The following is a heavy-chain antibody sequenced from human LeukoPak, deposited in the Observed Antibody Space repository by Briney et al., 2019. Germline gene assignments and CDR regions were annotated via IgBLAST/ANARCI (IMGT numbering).Heavy chain of an antibody. CDR3: ARVDLTYGSVPYMDV. CDR2: IGSGGST. Sequence: GGSLRLSCAASGVTFSSYAMSWVRQAPGKGLEWVSAIGSGGSTFYADSVKGRFTISRDNAKNSLYLLMNSLRAEDTAVYYCARVDLTYGSVPYMDVWGQGTTVTVSS. CDR1: GVTFSSYA. D-gene: IGHD3-10*01. V-gene: IGHV3-23*01. J-gene: IGHJ6*02.